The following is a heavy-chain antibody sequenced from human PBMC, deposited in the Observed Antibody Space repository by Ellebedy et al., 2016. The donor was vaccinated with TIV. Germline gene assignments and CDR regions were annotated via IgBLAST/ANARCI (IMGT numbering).Heavy chain of an antibody. CDR1: GFTFSSYS. CDR3: ARAYYYDSSGYYYVAYFQH. CDR2: ISSSSSYI. Sequence: PGGSLRLSCAASGFTFSSYSMDWVRQAPGKGLEWVSSISSSSSYIYYADSVKGRFTISRDNAKNSLYLQMNSLRAEDTAVYYCARAYYYDSSGYYYVAYFQHWGQGTLVTVSS. D-gene: IGHD3-22*01. J-gene: IGHJ1*01. V-gene: IGHV3-21*01.